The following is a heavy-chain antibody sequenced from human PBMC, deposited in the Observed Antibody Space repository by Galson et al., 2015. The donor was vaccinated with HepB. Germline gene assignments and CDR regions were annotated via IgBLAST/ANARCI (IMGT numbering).Heavy chain of an antibody. V-gene: IGHV1-46*03. D-gene: IGHD3-10*01. J-gene: IGHJ6*02. CDR3: ARERVAMVRGVIGYYYGMDV. CDR1: GYTFTSYY. Sequence: SVKVSCKASGYTFTSYYMHWVRQAPGQGLEWMGIINPSGGSTSYAQKFQGRVTMTRDTSTSTVYMELSSLRSEDTAVYYCARERVAMVRGVIGYYYGMDVWGQGTTVTVSS. CDR2: INPSGGST.